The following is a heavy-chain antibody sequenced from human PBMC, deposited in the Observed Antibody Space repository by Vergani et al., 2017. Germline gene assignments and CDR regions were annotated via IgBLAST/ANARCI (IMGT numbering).Heavy chain of an antibody. J-gene: IGHJ1*01. CDR3: TTAWVLYYLHGEYFQY. CDR1: GFTFDTYT. V-gene: IGHV3-23*01. CDR2: ISSGGCYT. Sequence: EVQLLESGGGLVQPGGSRRLSCAGAGFTFDTYTMAYVRQAPGKGLEWVATISSGGCYTFYADSVKGRFTISRDNSKNTLFLQMNSLKDEDTAVYYCTTAWVLYYLHGEYFQYWGRGTLVSVSS. D-gene: IGHD3-10*01.